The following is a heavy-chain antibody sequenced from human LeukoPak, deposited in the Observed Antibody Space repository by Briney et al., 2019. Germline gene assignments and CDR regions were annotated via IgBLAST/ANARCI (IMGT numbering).Heavy chain of an antibody. D-gene: IGHD6-13*01. Sequence: SETLSLTCTVSGGSISSSSYYWGWIRQPPGKGLKWIGSIYYSGSTYYNPSLKSRVTISVDTSKNQFSLKLSSVTAADTAVYYCARVKIAAAGTNWFDPWGQGTLVTVSS. CDR3: ARVKIAAAGTNWFDP. CDR1: GGSISSSSYY. V-gene: IGHV4-39*07. CDR2: IYYSGST. J-gene: IGHJ5*02.